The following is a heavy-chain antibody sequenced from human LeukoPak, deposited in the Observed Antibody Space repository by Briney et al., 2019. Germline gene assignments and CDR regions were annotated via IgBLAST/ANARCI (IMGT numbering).Heavy chain of an antibody. Sequence: SETLSLTCTVPGGSISSNYWSWIRQPPGQGGERVGDIYYSGSTNYNPSLKSRVTISVDTSKNQLSLKLSSVTAADTAVYYCARRLGGATYYDFWSGYYPLYFDYWGQGTLVTVSS. CDR2: IYYSGST. D-gene: IGHD3-3*01. V-gene: IGHV4-59*01. J-gene: IGHJ4*02. CDR3: ARRLGGATYYDFWSGYYPLYFDY. CDR1: GGSISSNY.